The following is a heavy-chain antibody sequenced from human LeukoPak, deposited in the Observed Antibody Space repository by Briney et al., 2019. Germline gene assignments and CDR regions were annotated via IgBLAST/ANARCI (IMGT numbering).Heavy chain of an antibody. Sequence: PSETLSLTCSVSGGSISSGDYYWSWIRQPPGKGLEWIGYIYYSGSTYYNPSLKNRVTISVDTSKNQFSLKLSSGTAADTAVYYCARLYFAGWGFHWFDPWGRGPLVPVSS. CDR3: ARLYFAGWGFHWFDP. CDR2: IYYSGST. CDR1: GGSISSGDYY. D-gene: IGHD3-9*01. V-gene: IGHV4-30-4*01. J-gene: IGHJ5*02.